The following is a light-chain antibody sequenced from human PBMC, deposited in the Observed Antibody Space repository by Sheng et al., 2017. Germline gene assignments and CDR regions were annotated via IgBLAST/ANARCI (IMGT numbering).Light chain of an antibody. Sequence: EIVMTQSPATLSVSPGGRATLSCRASQSVSSNLAWYQQKPGQAPRLLIYGASTRATGIPARFSGSGSGTEFTLTISRLEPEDFAVYYCQQYGSSPPWTFGQGTKVEI. J-gene: IGKJ1*01. V-gene: IGKV3-15*01. CDR3: QQYGSSPPWT. CDR1: QSVSSN. CDR2: GAS.